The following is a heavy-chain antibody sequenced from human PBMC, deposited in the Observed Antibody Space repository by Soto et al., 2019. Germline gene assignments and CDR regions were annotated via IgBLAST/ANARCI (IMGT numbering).Heavy chain of an antibody. D-gene: IGHD2-15*01. J-gene: IGHJ5*02. Sequence: QVQLVQSGAEVKKPGASVKVSCKASGYTFTGYYMHWVRQAPGQGLEWMGWIYPNSGGTNYAQKFQGWVTMTRDTSISTAYMELSRLRSDDTAVYYCARGLVDCSGGSCYSWLFGWFDPWGQGTLVTVSS. V-gene: IGHV1-2*04. CDR3: ARGLVDCSGGSCYSWLFGWFDP. CDR2: IYPNSGGT. CDR1: GYTFTGYY.